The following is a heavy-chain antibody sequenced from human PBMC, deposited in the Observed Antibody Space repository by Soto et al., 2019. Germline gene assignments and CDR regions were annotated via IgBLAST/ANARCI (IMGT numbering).Heavy chain of an antibody. CDR3: ARDFADSSSWSGMDV. CDR2: ISYDGSNK. J-gene: IGHJ6*02. D-gene: IGHD6-13*01. Sequence: QVQLVESGGGVVQPGRSLRLSCAASGFTFSSYAMHWVRQAPGKGLEWVAVISYDGSNKYYADSVKGRFTNSRDNSKNTLYLQMNSLRAEDTAVYYCARDFADSSSWSGMDVWGQGTTVTVSS. CDR1: GFTFSSYA. V-gene: IGHV3-30-3*01.